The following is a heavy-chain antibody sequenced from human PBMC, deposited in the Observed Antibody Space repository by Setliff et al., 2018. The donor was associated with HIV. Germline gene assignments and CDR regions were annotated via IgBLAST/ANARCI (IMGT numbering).Heavy chain of an antibody. CDR2: VIPILGIA. V-gene: IGHV1-69*10. CDR1: GDTFSSYA. Sequence: VKVSCKASGDTFSSYAISWVRQAPGQGLEWMGGVIPILGIANYAQKFQDRVTITADKSTDTAYMELSSLRSEDTAVYYCARAQYQLLEPPTYNWFDPWGQGTLVTVSS. J-gene: IGHJ5*02. D-gene: IGHD2-2*01. CDR3: ARAQYQLLEPPTYNWFDP.